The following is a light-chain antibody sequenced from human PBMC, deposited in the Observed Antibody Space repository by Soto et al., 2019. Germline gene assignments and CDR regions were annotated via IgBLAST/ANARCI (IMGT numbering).Light chain of an antibody. J-gene: IGKJ5*01. Sequence: VLTQSPATLSLSPGERATLSCRVSQSIHTSIAWYQQKSGKPPRLVIYDSTLRANGVPDRFGGSRSGTEFTLTINSLEPEDFAVYYCQQRNVWPPITFGQGTRLEIK. CDR1: QSIHTS. CDR3: QQRNVWPPIT. V-gene: IGKV3-11*01. CDR2: DST.